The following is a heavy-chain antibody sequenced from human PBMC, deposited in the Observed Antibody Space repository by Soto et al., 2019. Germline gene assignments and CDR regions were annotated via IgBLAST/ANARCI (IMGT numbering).Heavy chain of an antibody. Sequence: PVGSLRLSFAASRFTFSSHAMTWVRQAPGQGLEWVSTISPNGGRTFDADFVKGRFAISRDLSQNTLYLRMDSLIAVDTAIHSGTKDSAPLTFCYGSGTENQYYYDGVDVWAQEATVAVSS. CDR3: TKDSAPLTFCYGSGTENQYYYDGVDV. D-gene: IGHD3-10*01. V-gene: IGHV3-23*01. CDR2: ISPNGGRT. J-gene: IGHJ6*02. CDR1: RFTFSSHA.